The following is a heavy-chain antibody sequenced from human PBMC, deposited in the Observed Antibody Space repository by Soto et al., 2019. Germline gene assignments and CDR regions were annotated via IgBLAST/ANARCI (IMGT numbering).Heavy chain of an antibody. J-gene: IGHJ4*02. Sequence: GGSLRQRNPALGGTFVTYCGRRIRKEKGKGLVWVSRINSDGSSICYADSVEGRCTVSIDNGKNTVYLQMNSLRAEDTAVYYCAKAQLPGSSGWPLIDNWAEGTLVTVSS. CDR2: INSDGSSI. CDR3: AKAQLPGSSGWPLIDN. V-gene: IGHV3-74*01. D-gene: IGHD6-19*01. CDR1: GGTFVTYC.